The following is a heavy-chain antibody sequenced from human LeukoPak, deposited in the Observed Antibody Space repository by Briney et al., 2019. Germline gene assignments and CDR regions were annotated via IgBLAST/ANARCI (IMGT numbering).Heavy chain of an antibody. D-gene: IGHD6-6*01. J-gene: IGHJ2*01. CDR1: GYTFTGYY. CDR2: INPNSGGT. V-gene: IGHV1-2*06. Sequence: ASVKVSCKASGYTFTGYYMRWVRQAPGQGLEWKGRINPNSGGTNYAQKFQGRVTMTRDTSISTAYMELSRLRSDDTAVYYCARVVAARNWYFDLWGRGTLVTVSS. CDR3: ARVVAARNWYFDL.